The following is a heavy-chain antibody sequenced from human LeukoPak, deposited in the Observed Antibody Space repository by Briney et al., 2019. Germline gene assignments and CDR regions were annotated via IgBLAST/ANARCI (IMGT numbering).Heavy chain of an antibody. V-gene: IGHV4-38-2*01. D-gene: IGHD1-26*01. CDR3: ARHGRAMDV. CDR1: GYSISSGYY. CDR2: IYQSGST. Sequence: SETLSLTCGDSGYSISSGYYWGWIRQPPGKELEWIGSIYQSGSTYYNPSLKSRVTILADRSKNQFSLKLSSVTASDTAVYYCARHGRAMDVWGKGTTVTVSS. J-gene: IGHJ6*03.